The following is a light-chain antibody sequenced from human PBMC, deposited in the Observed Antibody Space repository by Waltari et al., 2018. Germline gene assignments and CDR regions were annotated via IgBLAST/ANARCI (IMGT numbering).Light chain of an antibody. CDR3: QHYVRLPAT. CDR2: GAS. CDR1: QSLSRA. V-gene: IGKV3-20*01. Sequence: EIVLTQSPATLSFSPGQRATLPCRASQSLSRALAWYQQKPGQGPMILIHGASRRATGIPXXXGGSGSGTDFSLTXTRLEPEDFAVYYCQHYVRLPATFGQGTKVEIK. J-gene: IGKJ1*01.